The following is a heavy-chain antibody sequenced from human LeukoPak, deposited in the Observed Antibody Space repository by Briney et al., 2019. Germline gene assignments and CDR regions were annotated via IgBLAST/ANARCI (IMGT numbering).Heavy chain of an antibody. Sequence: ESLKISCKGSGYSFTSYWIGWVRQVPGEGLEGVGIIYPCDSGTRYSPSLQGQVTLSADKSNSPSYLQLTRLKAAGTDRYSCARHNNWFDPWGPGTLVTVSS. J-gene: IGHJ5*02. CDR3: ARHNNWFDP. V-gene: IGHV5-51*01. CDR1: GYSFTSYW. CDR2: IYPCDSGT.